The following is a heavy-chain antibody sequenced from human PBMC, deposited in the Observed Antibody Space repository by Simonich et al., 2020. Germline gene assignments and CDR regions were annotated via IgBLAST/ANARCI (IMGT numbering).Heavy chain of an antibody. CDR1: GFTFSSYS. D-gene: IGHD6-19*01. J-gene: IGHJ6*02. V-gene: IGHV3-21*01. Sequence: EVQLVESGGGLVKPEGSLRLSCAASGFTFSSYSMNWVRQAPGKGLEWGSSISSSSSYIYYADSVKGRFTISRDNAKNSLYLQMNSLRAEDTAVYYCARWIAVAGTGAYGMDVWGQGTTVTVSS. CDR2: ISSSSSYI. CDR3: ARWIAVAGTGAYGMDV.